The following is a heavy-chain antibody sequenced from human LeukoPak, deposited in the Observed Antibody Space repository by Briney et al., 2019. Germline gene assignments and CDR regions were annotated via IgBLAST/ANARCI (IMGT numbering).Heavy chain of an antibody. CDR3: ARVTGRDSSSPGGWFDP. D-gene: IGHD6-13*01. V-gene: IGHV4-59*01. CDR1: GGSISSYY. J-gene: IGHJ5*02. CDR2: IYYSGST. Sequence: SETLSLTCTVSGGSISSYYWSWIRQPPGKGLEWIGYIYYSGSTNCNPSLKSRVTISVDTSKNQFSLKLSSVTAADTAVYYCARVTGRDSSSPGGWFDPWGQGTLVTVSS.